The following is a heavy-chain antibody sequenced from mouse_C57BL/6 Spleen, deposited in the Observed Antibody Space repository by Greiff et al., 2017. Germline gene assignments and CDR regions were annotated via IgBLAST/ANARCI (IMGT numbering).Heavy chain of an antibody. D-gene: IGHD1-1*01. CDR3: AKNGVYYGSSSVYFGY. Sequence: VQLQQSGPGLVQPSQSLSITCTASGFSLTSYGVHWVRQSPGKGLEWLGVIWSGGSTDYNAAFMSRLSTTKDNSKCKVFFKMNSLQADDTAIYYCAKNGVYYGSSSVYFGYWGQGTTLTVSS. V-gene: IGHV2-5*01. J-gene: IGHJ2*01. CDR2: IWSGGST. CDR1: GFSLTSYG.